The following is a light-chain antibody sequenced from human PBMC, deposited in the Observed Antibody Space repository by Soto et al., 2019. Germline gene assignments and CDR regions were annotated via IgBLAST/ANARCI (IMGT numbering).Light chain of an antibody. J-gene: IGLJ2*01. Sequence: QSVLTQPPSASGTPGQRVTISCSGSSSKNGSNTVNWYQQLSGTAPKLLIYSNNQRPSGVPDRFSGSKSGTSASLAISGLQSEDEADYYCAAWDDSLNGPVFGGGTKLTVL. CDR2: SNN. V-gene: IGLV1-44*01. CDR1: SSKNGSNT. CDR3: AAWDDSLNGPV.